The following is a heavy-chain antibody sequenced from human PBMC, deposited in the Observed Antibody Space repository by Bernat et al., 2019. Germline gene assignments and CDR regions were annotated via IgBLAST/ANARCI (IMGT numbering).Heavy chain of an antibody. CDR2: INHSGST. J-gene: IGHJ4*02. Sequence: QVQLQQWGAGLLKPSETLSLTCAVYGGSFSGYYWSWIRQPPGKGLEWIGEINHSGSTNYNPSLRSRVTISVDKSKSQCSLKLSSVTAADTAVDYGARGPPRTGPAAMRGRRRYVDYWGQGTLVTVSS. V-gene: IGHV4-34*01. D-gene: IGHD2-2*01. CDR1: GGSFSGYY. CDR3: ARGPPRTGPAAMRGRRRYVDY.